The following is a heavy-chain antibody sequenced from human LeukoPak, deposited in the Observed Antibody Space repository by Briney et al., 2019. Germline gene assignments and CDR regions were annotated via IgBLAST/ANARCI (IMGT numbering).Heavy chain of an antibody. CDR1: GFTFSSYS. CDR3: ARGLLTDAFDI. D-gene: IGHD2-15*01. V-gene: IGHV3-21*01. J-gene: IGHJ3*02. CDR2: ISSSSSYI. Sequence: GGSLRLSCAASGFTFSSYSMNWVRQAPGKGLEWVSSISSSSSYIYYADSVKGRFTISRDNAKNSLYLQMNSLRAEDTAVYYCARGLLTDAFDIWGQGTMVTVSS.